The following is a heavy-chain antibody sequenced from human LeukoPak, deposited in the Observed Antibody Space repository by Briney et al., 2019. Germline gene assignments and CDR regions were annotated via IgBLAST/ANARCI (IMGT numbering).Heavy chain of an antibody. CDR1: GFTFDDYA. J-gene: IGHJ2*01. CDR2: ISWNSGSI. D-gene: IGHD2-8*01. Sequence: SLRLSRAASGFTFDDYAMHWVRQAPGKGLEWVSGISWNSGSIGYVDSVKGRFTISRDNAKNSLYLQMNSLRAEDTAVYYCAVILYPVGYFDLWGRGTLVTVSS. V-gene: IGHV3-9*01. CDR3: AVILYPVGYFDL.